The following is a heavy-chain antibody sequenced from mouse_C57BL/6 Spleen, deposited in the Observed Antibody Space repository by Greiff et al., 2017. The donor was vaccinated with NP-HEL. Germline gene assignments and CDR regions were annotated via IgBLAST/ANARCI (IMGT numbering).Heavy chain of an antibody. Sequence: EVQLVESGGGLVQPGGSLSLSCAASGFTFTDYYMSWVRQPPGKALEWLGFIRNKANGYTTEYSASVKGRFTISRDNSQSILYLQMNALRAEDSATYYCARPTGTGFDYWGQGTTLTVSS. CDR3: ARPTGTGFDY. CDR2: IRNKANGYTT. V-gene: IGHV7-3*01. CDR1: GFTFTDYY. D-gene: IGHD4-1*01. J-gene: IGHJ2*01.